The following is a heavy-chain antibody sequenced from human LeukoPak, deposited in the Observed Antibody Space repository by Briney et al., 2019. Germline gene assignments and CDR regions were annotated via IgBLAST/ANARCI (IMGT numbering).Heavy chain of an antibody. J-gene: IGHJ4*02. CDR3: ANLGYCSGGSCSNY. Sequence: PGGSLRLSCAASGFTFSSYAMSWVRQAQGKGLEWVSAISGSGGSTYYADSVKGRFTISRDNSKNTLYLQMNSLRAEDTAVYYCANLGYCSGGSCSNYWGQGTLVTVSS. CDR2: ISGSGGST. D-gene: IGHD2-15*01. V-gene: IGHV3-23*01. CDR1: GFTFSSYA.